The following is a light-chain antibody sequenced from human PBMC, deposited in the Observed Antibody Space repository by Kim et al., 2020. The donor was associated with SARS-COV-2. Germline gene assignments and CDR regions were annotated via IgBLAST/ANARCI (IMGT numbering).Light chain of an antibody. V-gene: IGLV1-40*01. Sequence: QSVLTQPPSVSGAPGQRVTIPCTGSSSNIGAGYDVHWYQQLPGTAPKLLIYGNSNRPSGVPDRFSGSKSGTSASLAITGLQAEDEADYYCQSYDSSLSVAVFGTGTKVTVL. CDR3: QSYDSSLSVAV. CDR1: SSNIGAGYD. CDR2: GNS. J-gene: IGLJ1*01.